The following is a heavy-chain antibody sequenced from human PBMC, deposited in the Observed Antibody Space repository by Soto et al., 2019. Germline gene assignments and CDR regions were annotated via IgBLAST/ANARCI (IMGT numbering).Heavy chain of an antibody. CDR2: IWYDGSNK. CDR1: GFTFSSYG. Sequence: PGGSLRLSCAASGFTFSSYGMHWVRQAPGKGLEWVAVIWYDGSNKYYADSVKGRFTISRDNSKNTLYLQMNSLSAEDTAAYYCARDLSSGGYRKLGSYYCGKDVWGKGTRGIV. V-gene: IGHV3-33*01. CDR3: ARDLSSGGYRKLGSYYCGKDV. D-gene: IGHD6-19*01. J-gene: IGHJ6*04.